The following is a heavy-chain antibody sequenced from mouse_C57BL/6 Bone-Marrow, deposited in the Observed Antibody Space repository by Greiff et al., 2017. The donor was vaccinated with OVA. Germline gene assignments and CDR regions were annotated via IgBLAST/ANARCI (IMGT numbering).Heavy chain of an antibody. D-gene: IGHD3-3*01. CDR1: GYTFTSYW. Sequence: QVQLQQPGAELVKPGASVKLSCKASGYTFTSYWMQWVKQRPGQGLEWIGEIDPSDSYTNYNQKFKGKATLTVDTSSSTAYMQLSSLTSEDSAVYCCARGDPFAYWGQGTLVTVSA. V-gene: IGHV1-50*01. CDR3: ARGDPFAY. CDR2: IDPSDSYT. J-gene: IGHJ3*01.